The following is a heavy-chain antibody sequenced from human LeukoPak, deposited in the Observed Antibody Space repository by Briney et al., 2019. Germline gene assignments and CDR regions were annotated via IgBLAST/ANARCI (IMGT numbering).Heavy chain of an antibody. D-gene: IGHD2-15*01. CDR2: ISYDGSNK. CDR3: AKDNGPEYCSAGSFHDDRWIEC. CDR1: GFSFSSYG. J-gene: IGHJ4*02. Sequence: GRSLRLSCAASGFSFSSYGMHWIRQAPGKGLEWVAVISYDGSNKYYADSVKGRFTISRDNSKNTLYLQMNSLRAEDTAVYYCAKDNGPEYCSAGSFHDDRWIECWGQGTLVTVSS. V-gene: IGHV3-30*18.